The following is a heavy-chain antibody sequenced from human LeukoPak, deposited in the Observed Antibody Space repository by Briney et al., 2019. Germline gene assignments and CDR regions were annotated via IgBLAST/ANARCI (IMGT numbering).Heavy chain of an antibody. Sequence: GESLKISCQASGYSFTSYWIAWVRQMPGKGLEWMGIIYPGDSDTRYSPSFQGQVTISADKSISTAYLQWSSLEASDTAMYYCARHRGYNYGSYAFDIWGQGTMVTVSS. J-gene: IGHJ3*02. CDR2: IYPGDSDT. CDR3: ARHRGYNYGSYAFDI. V-gene: IGHV5-51*01. CDR1: GYSFTSYW. D-gene: IGHD5-18*01.